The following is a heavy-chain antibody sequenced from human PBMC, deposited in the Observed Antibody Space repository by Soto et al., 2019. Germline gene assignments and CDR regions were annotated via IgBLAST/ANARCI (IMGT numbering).Heavy chain of an antibody. CDR1: GYTFTGYY. V-gene: IGHV1-2*04. J-gene: IGHJ6*02. Sequence: GASVKVSCKASGYTFTGYYMHWVRQAPGQGLEWMGWINPNSGGTNYAQKFQGWVTMTRDTSISTAYMELSRLRSDDTAVYYCARDGSTTVVTPFYYYYGMDVWGQGTTVTVS. D-gene: IGHD4-17*01. CDR2: INPNSGGT. CDR3: ARDGSTTVVTPFYYYYGMDV.